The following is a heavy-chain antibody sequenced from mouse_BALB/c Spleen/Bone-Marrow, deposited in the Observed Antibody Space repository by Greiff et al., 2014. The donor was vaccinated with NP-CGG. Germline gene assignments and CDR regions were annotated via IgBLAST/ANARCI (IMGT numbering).Heavy chain of an antibody. CDR1: GFNIKDTY. J-gene: IGHJ3*01. Sequence: VQLKESGAELVKPGASVKLSCTASGFNIKDTYMHWVKPRPEKGLEWIGRIDPANGNTKYDPKVQGKATITADTSSNTAYLQLSSLTSEDTAVYYCASYYYGSSSFAYWGQGTLVTVSA. D-gene: IGHD1-1*01. CDR2: IDPANGNT. V-gene: IGHV14-3*02. CDR3: ASYYYGSSSFAY.